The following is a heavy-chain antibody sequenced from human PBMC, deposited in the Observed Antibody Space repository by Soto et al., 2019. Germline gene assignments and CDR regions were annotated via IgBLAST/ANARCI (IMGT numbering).Heavy chain of an antibody. CDR1: GFTFSSYG. J-gene: IGHJ6*02. V-gene: IGHV3-33*01. D-gene: IGHD6-19*01. CDR2: IWYDGSNK. CDR3: VRVGSYSSGWYADYYYYGMDV. Sequence: PGGSLRLSCAASGFTFSSYGMHWVRQAPGKGQEWVAVIWYDGSNKYYADSVKGRFTISRDNSKNTLYLQMNSLRAEDTAVYYCVRVGSYSSGWYADYYYYGMDVWGQGTTVTVSS.